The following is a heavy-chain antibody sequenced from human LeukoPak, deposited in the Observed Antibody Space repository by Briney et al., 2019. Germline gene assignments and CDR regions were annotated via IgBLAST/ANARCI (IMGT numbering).Heavy chain of an antibody. CDR1: GYTLTELS. D-gene: IGHD6-13*01. Sequence: ASVKVSCKVSGYTLTELSMHWVRQAPGKGLEWMGGFNPDDGETIYAQKFQGRVTMTEDTSTDTAYMELSSLRSEDTAVYYCATQKPGYSSSWYRLWGQGTLVTVSS. J-gene: IGHJ4*02. V-gene: IGHV1-24*01. CDR2: FNPDDGET. CDR3: ATQKPGYSSSWYRL.